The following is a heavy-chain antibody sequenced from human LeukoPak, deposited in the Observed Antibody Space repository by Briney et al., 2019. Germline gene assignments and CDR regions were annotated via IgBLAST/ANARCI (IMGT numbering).Heavy chain of an antibody. CDR1: GFTFSSYS. J-gene: IGHJ4*02. CDR3: ARDRVPYSYGGFDY. Sequence: GGSLRLSCAASGFTFSSYSMNWVRQAPGKGLEWVSSISSSSSYIYYADSVKGRFTISRDNAKSSLYLQMNSLRAEDTAVYYCARDRVPYSYGGFDYWGQGTLVTVSS. V-gene: IGHV3-21*01. D-gene: IGHD5-18*01. CDR2: ISSSSSYI.